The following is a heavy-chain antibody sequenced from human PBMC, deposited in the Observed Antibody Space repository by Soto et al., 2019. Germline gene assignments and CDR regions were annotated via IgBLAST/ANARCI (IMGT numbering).Heavy chain of an antibody. V-gene: IGHV3-30-3*01. J-gene: IGHJ5*02. CDR2: ISYDGSNK. CDR3: ARGSAGIAAARFDP. CDR1: GFTFSSYA. Sequence: QVQLVESGGGVVQPGRSLRLSCAASGFTFSSYAMHWVRQAPGKGLEWVAVISYDGSNKYYADSVKGRFTISRDNSKNTLYLQMTSLRAEDTAVYYWARGSAGIAAARFDPWGQGTLVTVSS. D-gene: IGHD6-13*01.